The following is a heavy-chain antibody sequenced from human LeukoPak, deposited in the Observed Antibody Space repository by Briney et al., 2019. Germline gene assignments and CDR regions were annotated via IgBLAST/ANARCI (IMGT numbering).Heavy chain of an antibody. CDR1: GFTFDDYA. D-gene: IGHD4-17*01. CDR3: AKASRTVTTPFDY. CDR2: ISWNSGSI. J-gene: IGHJ4*02. Sequence: SLRLSCAASGFTFDDYAMHWVRQAPGKGLEWVSGISWNSGSIGYADSVKGRFTISRDSAKNSLYLQMNSLRAEDTALYYCAKASRTVTTPFDYWGQGTLVTVSS. V-gene: IGHV3-9*01.